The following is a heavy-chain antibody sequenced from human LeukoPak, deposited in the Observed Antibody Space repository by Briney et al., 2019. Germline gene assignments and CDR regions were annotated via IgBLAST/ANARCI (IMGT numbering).Heavy chain of an antibody. Sequence: SETLSLTCAVYGGSFSGYYWSWIRQPPGKGLEWIGEINHSGSTNYNPSLKSRVTMSVDTSKNQFSLKLSSVTAADTAVYYCAREGYFDWLPSFDYWGQGTLVTVSS. CDR2: INHSGST. V-gene: IGHV4-34*01. CDR3: AREGYFDWLPSFDY. CDR1: GGSFSGYY. J-gene: IGHJ4*02. D-gene: IGHD3-9*01.